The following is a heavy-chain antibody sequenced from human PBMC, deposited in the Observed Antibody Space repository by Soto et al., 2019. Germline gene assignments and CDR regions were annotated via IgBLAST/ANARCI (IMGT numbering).Heavy chain of an antibody. CDR3: AREIRMGIAVAGTFDY. CDR1: GGSISSYH. Sequence: SAALSLTGAGCGGSISSYHWSWIQQPTGKGLEWIGYIYYSGSTNYNPSLKSRVTISVDTSKNQFSLKLSSVTAADTAVYYCAREIRMGIAVAGTFDYWGQGTLVTVSS. CDR2: IYYSGST. D-gene: IGHD6-19*01. J-gene: IGHJ4*02. V-gene: IGHV4-59*01.